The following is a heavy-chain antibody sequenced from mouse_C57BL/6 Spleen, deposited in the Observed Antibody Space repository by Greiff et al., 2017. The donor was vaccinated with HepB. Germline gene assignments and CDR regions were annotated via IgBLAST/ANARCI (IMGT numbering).Heavy chain of an antibody. Sequence: QVQLQQSGPELVKPGASVKISCKASGYAFSSSWMNWVKQRPGKGLEWIGRIDPGDGDTNYNGKFKGKATLTADKSSSTAYMQLSSLTSEDSAVYFCARLVYYAMDYWGQGTSVTVSS. CDR1: GYAFSSSW. V-gene: IGHV1-82*01. CDR2: IDPGDGDT. CDR3: ARLVYYAMDY. J-gene: IGHJ4*01.